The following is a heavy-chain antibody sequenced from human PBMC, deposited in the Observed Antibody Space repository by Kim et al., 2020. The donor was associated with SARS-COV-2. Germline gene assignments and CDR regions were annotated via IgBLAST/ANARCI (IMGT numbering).Heavy chain of an antibody. CDR3: AGVPAGWLQFSLDY. J-gene: IGHJ4*02. V-gene: IGHV1-3*01. Sequence: SQKFQGRVTITRDTSASTAYMELSSLRSEDTAVYYCAGVPAGWLQFSLDYWGQGTLVTVSS. D-gene: IGHD5-12*01.